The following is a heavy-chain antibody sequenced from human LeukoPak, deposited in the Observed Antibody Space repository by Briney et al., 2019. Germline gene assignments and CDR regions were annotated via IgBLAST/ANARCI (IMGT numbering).Heavy chain of an antibody. CDR3: ARGAPYSSGWLAGY. D-gene: IGHD6-19*01. CDR2: IYYSGST. J-gene: IGHJ4*02. CDR1: GGSISSGDYY. Sequence: PSQTLSLTCTVSGGSISSGDYYWSWIRQLPGKGLEWIGYIYYSGSTYYNPSPKSRVTLSIDTSKNHFSLKLSSVTAADTAVYYCARGAPYSSGWLAGYWGQGTLVTVSS. V-gene: IGHV4-30-4*01.